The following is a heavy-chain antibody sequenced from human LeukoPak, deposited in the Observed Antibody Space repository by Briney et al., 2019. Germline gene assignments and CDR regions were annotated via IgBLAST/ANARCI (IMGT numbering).Heavy chain of an antibody. CDR2: INHSGST. CDR1: GGSFSGYY. D-gene: IGHD3-10*01. CDR3: ARHDYYGSGTHEDNWVVSYMDV. V-gene: IGHV4-34*01. J-gene: IGHJ6*03. Sequence: SSETLSLTCAVYGGSFSGYYWSWIRQPPGKGLEWIGEINHSGSTNYNPSLKSRVTISVDTSKNQFSLKLSSVTAADTAVYYCARHDYYGSGTHEDNWVVSYMDVWGKGTTVTISS.